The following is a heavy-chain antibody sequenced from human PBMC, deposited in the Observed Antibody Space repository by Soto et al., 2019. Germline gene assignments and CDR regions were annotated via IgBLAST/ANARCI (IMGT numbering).Heavy chain of an antibody. V-gene: IGHV1-24*01. D-gene: IGHD6-13*01. J-gene: IGHJ4*02. CDR2: FDPEDGET. CDR1: GYTLTELS. CDR3: ATDVRTPFNNSSSWYNNY. Sequence: QVQLVQSGAEVKKPGASVKVSCKVSGYTLTELSMHWVRQAPGKGLEWMGGFDPEDGETIYAQKFQGRVTRTEDTSTDTAYMELSSLRSEDTAVYYCATDVRTPFNNSSSWYNNYWGQGTLVTVSS.